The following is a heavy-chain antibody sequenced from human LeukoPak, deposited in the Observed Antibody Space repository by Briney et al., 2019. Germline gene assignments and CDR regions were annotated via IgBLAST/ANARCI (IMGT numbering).Heavy chain of an antibody. CDR3: ARGGSKSAQQLVDY. D-gene: IGHD6-13*01. CDR1: GFTFSSYW. J-gene: IGHJ4*02. CDR2: IKQDGSEK. Sequence: PGGSLRLSCAASGFTFSSYWMSWVRQAPGKGLEWVANIKQDGSEKYYVDSVKGRFTISRDNAKNSLYLQMNSLRAEDTAVYYCARGGSKSAQQLVDYWGQGTLVTVPS. V-gene: IGHV3-7*01.